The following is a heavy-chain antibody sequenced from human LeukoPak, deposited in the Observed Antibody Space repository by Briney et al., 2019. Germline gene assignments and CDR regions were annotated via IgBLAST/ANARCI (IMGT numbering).Heavy chain of an antibody. CDR1: GGSISSSSYY. CDR3: ASNYYDSSGYLGY. J-gene: IGHJ4*02. Sequence: SETLSLTCTVSGGSISSSSYYWGWIRQPPGKGLEWIGSIYYSGSTYYNPSLKSRVTISVDTSKNQFSLKLSSVTAADTAVYYCASNYYDSSGYLGYWGQGTLVTVSS. V-gene: IGHV4-39*07. D-gene: IGHD3-22*01. CDR2: IYYSGST.